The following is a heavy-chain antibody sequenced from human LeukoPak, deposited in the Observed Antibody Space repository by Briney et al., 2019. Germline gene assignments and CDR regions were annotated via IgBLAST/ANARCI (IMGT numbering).Heavy chain of an antibody. V-gene: IGHV3-23*01. CDR2: ISGDNPGT. CDR3: ARADCSSSTCYLRRSWFDP. D-gene: IGHD2-2*01. Sequence: GGSLRLSCAASGFTFSTYATSWVRQTPGKGLEWVAAISGDNPGTYHANSVKGRFTISRDNSKNTLHLQMSGLRAEDTARYYCARADCSSSTCYLRRSWFDPWGQGTLVTVSS. J-gene: IGHJ5*02. CDR1: GFTFSTYA.